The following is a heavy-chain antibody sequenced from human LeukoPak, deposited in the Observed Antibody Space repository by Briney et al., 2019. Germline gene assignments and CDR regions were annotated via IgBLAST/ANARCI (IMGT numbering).Heavy chain of an antibody. D-gene: IGHD3-22*01. CDR1: GFTFSSYA. Sequence: GGSLRLSCAASGFTFSSYAMHWVRQAPGKGLEWVAVISYDGSNKYYADSVKGRFTISRDNSKNTLYLQMNSLRAEDTAVYYCAREGVTMIVGWFDPWGQGTLVTVSS. V-gene: IGHV3-30*04. CDR2: ISYDGSNK. CDR3: AREGVTMIVGWFDP. J-gene: IGHJ5*02.